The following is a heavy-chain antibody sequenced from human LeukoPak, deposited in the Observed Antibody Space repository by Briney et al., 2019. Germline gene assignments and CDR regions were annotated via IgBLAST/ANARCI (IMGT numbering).Heavy chain of an antibody. CDR3: ARMGCGGSSSCYPLDY. Sequence: GGSLRLSCAASGFTFNTYGMHWVRQAPGKGLEWVAVIWFDGSIDYYADSVKGRFTISRDNSKDTLYLQLNGLRAEDTAVYYCARMGCGGSSSCYPLDYWGQGNLGTVSS. J-gene: IGHJ4*02. CDR2: IWFDGSID. CDR1: GFTFNTYG. V-gene: IGHV3-33*01. D-gene: IGHD2-2*01.